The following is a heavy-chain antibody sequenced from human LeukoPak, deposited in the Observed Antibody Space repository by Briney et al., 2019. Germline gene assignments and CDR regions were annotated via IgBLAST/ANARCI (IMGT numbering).Heavy chain of an antibody. Sequence: ASVKVSCKASGYTFTSYGISWVRQAPGQGLEWMGWISGYNGNTDYAQNLQGRVTMTTDTSTSTAYMELRSLRSEDTAVYYCARDNSVGDIAWWFDPWGQGTLVTVSS. CDR3: ARDNSVGDIAWWFDP. CDR2: ISGYNGNT. D-gene: IGHD3-16*02. CDR1: GYTFTSYG. V-gene: IGHV1-18*01. J-gene: IGHJ5*02.